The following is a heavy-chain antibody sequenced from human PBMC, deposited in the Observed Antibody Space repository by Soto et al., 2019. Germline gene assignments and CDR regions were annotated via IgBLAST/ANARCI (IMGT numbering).Heavy chain of an antibody. D-gene: IGHD2-15*01. V-gene: IGHV5-51*01. CDR2: IYPGDSDT. J-gene: IGHJ3*02. Sequence: PGESLKISCKGSGYSFTSYWIGWVRQMPGKGLEWMGIIYPGDSDTRYSPSFQGQVTISADKSISTAYLQWSSLKASDTAMYYCASFPDCSGGSCYNLGAFDIWGQGTMVTVSS. CDR1: GYSFTSYW. CDR3: ASFPDCSGGSCYNLGAFDI.